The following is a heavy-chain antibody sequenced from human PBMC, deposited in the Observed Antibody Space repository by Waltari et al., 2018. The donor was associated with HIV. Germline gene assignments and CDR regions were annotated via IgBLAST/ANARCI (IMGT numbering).Heavy chain of an antibody. CDR2: INPNSGGT. Sequence: QVQLVQSGAEVKKPGASVKVSCKASGYTFTGYYIHWVRQAPGQGLAWMGWINPNSGGTSYAQKFQGWVTMTRDTSIRTAYMGLSRLRSGDTAVYYCARAVVPAAILFDHWGQGTLVTVSS. CDR3: ARAVVPAAILFDH. J-gene: IGHJ4*02. D-gene: IGHD2-2*01. CDR1: GYTFTGYY. V-gene: IGHV1-2*04.